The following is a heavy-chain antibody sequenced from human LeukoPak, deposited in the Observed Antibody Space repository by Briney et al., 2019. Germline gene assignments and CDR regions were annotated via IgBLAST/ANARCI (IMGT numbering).Heavy chain of an antibody. V-gene: IGHV4-39*02. J-gene: IGHJ5*01. CDR3: ARRVGFYGSGSLNYFDP. D-gene: IGHD3-10*01. Sequence: SETLSLTCSVSGGSIASSSYYWGWIRQPPGKGLEWIGSVFRTGTTYYSASLKSRVSISVDTSKNGFALKLASVTAADTAMYFCARRVGFYGSGSLNYFDPWGQGILVSVSS. CDR1: GGSIASSSYY. CDR2: VFRTGTT.